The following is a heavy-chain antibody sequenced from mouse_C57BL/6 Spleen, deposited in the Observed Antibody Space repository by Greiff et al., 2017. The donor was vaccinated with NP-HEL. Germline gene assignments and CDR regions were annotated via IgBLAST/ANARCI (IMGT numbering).Heavy chain of an antibody. CDR1: GYTFTSYW. Sequence: VQLQQSGAELVKPGASVKLSCKASGYTFTSYWMHWVKQRPGQGLEWIGMIHPNSGSTNYNEKFKSKATLTVDKSSSTAYMQLSSRTSEDSAVYYCVSGSSGSPYYFDYWGQGTTLTVSS. V-gene: IGHV1-64*01. CDR2: IHPNSGST. J-gene: IGHJ2*01. D-gene: IGHD3-2*02. CDR3: VSGSSGSPYYFDY.